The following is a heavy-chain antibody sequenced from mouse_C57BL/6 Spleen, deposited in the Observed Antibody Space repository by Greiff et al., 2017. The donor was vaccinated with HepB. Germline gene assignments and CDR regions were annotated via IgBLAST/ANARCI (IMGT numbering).Heavy chain of an antibody. J-gene: IGHJ2*01. CDR3: ARDASSTTLYFDY. CDR1: GYTFTDYY. CDR2: INPNNGGT. Sequence: EVQLQQSGPELVKPGASVKISCKASGYTFTDYYMNWVKQSHGKSLEWIGDINPNNGGTSYNQKFKGKATLTVDKSSSTAYMELRSLTSEDSAVYYCARDASSTTLYFDYWGQGTTLTVSS. V-gene: IGHV1-26*01. D-gene: IGHD1-1*01.